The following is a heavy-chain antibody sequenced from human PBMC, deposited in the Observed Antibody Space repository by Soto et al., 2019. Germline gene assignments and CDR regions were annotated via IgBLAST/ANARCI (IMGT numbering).Heavy chain of an antibody. CDR2: IIPIFGTA. CDR3: ASHTYYDILTGYGNYYYYYGMDV. CDR1: GGTFSSYA. V-gene: IGHV1-69*13. J-gene: IGHJ6*02. D-gene: IGHD3-9*01. Sequence: SVKVSCKASGGTFSSYAISWVRQAPGQGLEWMGGIIPIFGTANYAQKFQGRVTITADESTSTAYMELSSLRSEDTAVYYCASHTYYDILTGYGNYYYYYGMDVWGQGTTVTSP.